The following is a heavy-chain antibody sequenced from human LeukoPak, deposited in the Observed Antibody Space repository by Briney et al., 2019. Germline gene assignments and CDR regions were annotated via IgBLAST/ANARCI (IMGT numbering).Heavy chain of an antibody. CDR1: GFTFSSYA. CDR3: GGGGFGEAYYYYYMDV. V-gene: IGHV3-23*01. Sequence: GGSLRLSCAASGFTFSSYAMSWVRQAPGKGLEWVSAISGSGGSTYYADSVKGRFTISRDNSKNTLYLQMNSLRAEDTAVYYWGGGGFGEAYYYYYMDVWGKGTTVTVSS. CDR2: ISGSGGST. D-gene: IGHD3-10*01. J-gene: IGHJ6*03.